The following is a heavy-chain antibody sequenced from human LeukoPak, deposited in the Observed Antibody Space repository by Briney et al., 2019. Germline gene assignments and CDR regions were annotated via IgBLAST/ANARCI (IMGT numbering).Heavy chain of an antibody. D-gene: IGHD3-22*01. CDR2: INHSGST. V-gene: IGHV4-34*01. Sequence: SETLSLTCAVYGGSFSGYYWSWIRQPPGKGLEWIGEINHSGSTNYNPSLKSRVTISVDTSKNQFSLKLSSVTAADTAVYYCARAETTYYYDSSGYSPGPHGGTSLGMQFDYWGQGTLVTVSS. CDR1: GGSFSGYY. J-gene: IGHJ4*02. CDR3: ARAETTYYYDSSGYSPGPHGGTSLGMQFDY.